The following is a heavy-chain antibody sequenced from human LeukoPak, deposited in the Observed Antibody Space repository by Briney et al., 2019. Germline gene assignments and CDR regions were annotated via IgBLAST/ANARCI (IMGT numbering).Heavy chain of an antibody. J-gene: IGHJ4*02. Sequence: SETLSLTCAVSGYSISCGYYWGWIRQPPGKGLEWIGSIYHSGSTYYNPSLKSRVTISVDTSKNQFSLKLSSVTAADTAVYYCARRKGPIFPFDYWGQGTLVTVSS. D-gene: IGHD1-14*01. CDR1: GYSISCGYY. V-gene: IGHV4-38-2*01. CDR2: IYHSGST. CDR3: ARRKGPIFPFDY.